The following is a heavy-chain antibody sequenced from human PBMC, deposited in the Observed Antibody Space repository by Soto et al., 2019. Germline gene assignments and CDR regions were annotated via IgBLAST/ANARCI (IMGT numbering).Heavy chain of an antibody. CDR3: AKDLTRQLAYWLDP. Sequence: ASVKVSCKASGFSFTGYYIHWLRQAPGQGLEWMGWINAHSGGTEYAQKFQGRVTLTRDTSIATAYLTLTSLTSNDTALYYCAKDLTRQLAYWLDPWGQGTQVTVSS. CDR2: INAHSGGT. D-gene: IGHD6-6*01. V-gene: IGHV1-2*02. CDR1: GFSFTGYY. J-gene: IGHJ5*02.